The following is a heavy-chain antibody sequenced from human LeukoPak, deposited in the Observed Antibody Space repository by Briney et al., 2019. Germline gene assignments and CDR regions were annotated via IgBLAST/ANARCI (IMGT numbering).Heavy chain of an antibody. V-gene: IGHV4-59*11. CDR2: IYHSGRT. CDR1: GGSISDHY. J-gene: IGHJ4*02. Sequence: PSETLSLTCTVSGGSISDHYWTWIRQPPGKGLEYIGYIYHSGRTTYNPSLKSRVTISIDTSKNEFSLKLSSVTAAGTAVYYCARDMGSSGLDFWGQGTLVTVSS. D-gene: IGHD3-22*01. CDR3: ARDMGSSGLDF.